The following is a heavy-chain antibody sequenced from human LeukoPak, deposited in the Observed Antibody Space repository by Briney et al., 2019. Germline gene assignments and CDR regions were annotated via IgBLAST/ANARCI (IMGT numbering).Heavy chain of an antibody. D-gene: IGHD6-13*01. CDR3: AKDVEASSSWYRGDWFDP. CDR2: ISGRGGST. Sequence: GSLRLSCAASGFTFSSYAMSWVRQAPGKGLEWVSAISGRGGSTYYADSVKGRFTISRDNSKNTLYLQMNSLRAEDTAVHYCAKDVEASSSWYRGDWFDPWGQGTLVTVSS. CDR1: GFTFSSYA. V-gene: IGHV3-23*01. J-gene: IGHJ5*02.